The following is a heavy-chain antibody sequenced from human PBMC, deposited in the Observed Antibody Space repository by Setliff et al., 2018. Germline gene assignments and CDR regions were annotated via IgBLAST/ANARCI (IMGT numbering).Heavy chain of an antibody. CDR2: IYTNGST. CDR3: ARDVRYYYGSGSYYNDWFDP. V-gene: IGHV4-61*02. Sequence: SETLSLTCTVSGGSISSGSYYWSWIRQPAGKGLEWIGRIYTNGSTNYNPSLKSRVTISVDTSKNQFSLKLSSVTAADTAVYYCARDVRYYYGSGSYYNDWFDPWGQGTLVTVSS. CDR1: GGSISSGSYY. J-gene: IGHJ5*02. D-gene: IGHD3-10*01.